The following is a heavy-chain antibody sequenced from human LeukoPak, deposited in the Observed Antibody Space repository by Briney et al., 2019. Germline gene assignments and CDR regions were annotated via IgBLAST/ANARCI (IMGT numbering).Heavy chain of an antibody. Sequence: SVKVSCKASGGTFSSYAISWVRQAPGQGLEWMGGIIPIFGTANYAQKLQGRVTITADESTSTAYMELRSLRSEDTAVYYCARDRYNWNEGYYYYYMDVWGNGTTVTVSS. D-gene: IGHD1-1*01. J-gene: IGHJ6*03. CDR2: IIPIFGTA. V-gene: IGHV1-69*01. CDR3: ARDRYNWNEGYYYYYMDV. CDR1: GGTFSSYA.